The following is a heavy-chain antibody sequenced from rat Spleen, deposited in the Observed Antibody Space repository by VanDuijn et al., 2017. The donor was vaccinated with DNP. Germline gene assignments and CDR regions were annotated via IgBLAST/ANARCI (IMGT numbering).Heavy chain of an antibody. Sequence: QVQLKESGPGLVQPSETLSLTCTVSGFSLTTYSVSWVRQPPGKGLEWIGAIWSGGSTDYNSALKSRLSISRDTSKSQVLLKMNTLQTEDSAIYFCTRDRDYSGEVLYGMDAWGQGISVTVSS. D-gene: IGHD1-1*01. J-gene: IGHJ4*01. V-gene: IGHV2-15*01. CDR2: IWSGGST. CDR3: TRDRDYSGEVLYGMDA. CDR1: GFSLTTYS.